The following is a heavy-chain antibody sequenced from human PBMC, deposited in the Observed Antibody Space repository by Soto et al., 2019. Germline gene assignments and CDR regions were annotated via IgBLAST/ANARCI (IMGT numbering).Heavy chain of an antibody. CDR1: GGTFSSYT. V-gene: IGHV1-69*02. CDR3: AHRGYSYGFVIY. D-gene: IGHD5-18*01. CDR2: IIPMLGIA. Sequence: QVQLVQSGAEVKKPGSSVKVSCKASGGTFSSYTFSWVRQAPGQGLEWMGRIIPMLGIANYAQKFQGRVTITEDKSTSTAYMELSSLRSEDTAVYYCAHRGYSYGFVIYWGQGTLVTVSS. J-gene: IGHJ4*02.